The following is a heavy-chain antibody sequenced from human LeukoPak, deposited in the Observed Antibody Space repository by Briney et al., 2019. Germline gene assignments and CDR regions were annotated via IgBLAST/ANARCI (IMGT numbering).Heavy chain of an antibody. Sequence: ASVKVSCKASGYTFTGYYMHWVRQAPGQGLEWMGWINPNSGGTNYAQMSQGRVTMTRDTSISTAYMELSRLRSDDTAVYYCPRDLIQLWSPNSDFDYWGQGTLVTVSS. CDR3: PRDLIQLWSPNSDFDY. V-gene: IGHV1-2*02. J-gene: IGHJ4*02. CDR2: INPNSGGT. D-gene: IGHD5-18*01. CDR1: GYTFTGYY.